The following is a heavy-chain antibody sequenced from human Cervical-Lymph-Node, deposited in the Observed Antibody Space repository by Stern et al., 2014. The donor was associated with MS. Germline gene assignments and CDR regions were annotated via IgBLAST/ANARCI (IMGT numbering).Heavy chain of an antibody. V-gene: IGHV1-69*12. D-gene: IGHD2-21*02. CDR2: LMAIFRTA. CDR3: ARVAPVTDDAFDI. J-gene: IGHJ3*02. CDR1: GGTFSSYD. Sequence: QDQLVQSGAEVKKPGSSVKVSCKASGGTFSSYDFSWVRQAPGQGLEWMGGLMAIFRTANYAQQFQGRVTITADESTTTVYMQLSSLRPEDTGVYYCARVAPVTDDAFDIWGQGTMVTVS.